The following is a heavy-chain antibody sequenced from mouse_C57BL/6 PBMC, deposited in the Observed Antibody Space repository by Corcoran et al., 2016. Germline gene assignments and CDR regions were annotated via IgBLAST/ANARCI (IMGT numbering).Heavy chain of an antibody. CDR3: ARAAQARFAY. CDR1: GYTFTSYG. J-gene: IGHJ3*01. V-gene: IGHV1-81*01. Sequence: QVQQQQSGAELARPGASVKLSCKASGYTFTSYGISWVKQRTGQGLEWIGEIYPRSGNTYYNEKFKGKATLTADKSYSTAYMELRSLISEDSAVALCARAAQARFAYWCQGTLVTVSA. CDR2: IYPRSGNT. D-gene: IGHD3-2*02.